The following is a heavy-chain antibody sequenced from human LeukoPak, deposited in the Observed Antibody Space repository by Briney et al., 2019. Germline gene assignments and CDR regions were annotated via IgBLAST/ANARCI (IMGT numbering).Heavy chain of an antibody. CDR1: GFTFSTYW. D-gene: IGHD3-10*01. J-gene: IGHJ4*02. V-gene: IGHV3-7*03. CDR2: IRQDGSEK. Sequence: GGSLRLSCVASGFTFSTYWLSWVRQAPGKGLEWVANIRQDGSEKYYVDSVKGRFTISRDNAKNSLYLQMNSLRAEDTAVYYCASQKIEYYYGSGSFDYWGQGTLVTVSS. CDR3: ASQKIEYYYGSGSFDY.